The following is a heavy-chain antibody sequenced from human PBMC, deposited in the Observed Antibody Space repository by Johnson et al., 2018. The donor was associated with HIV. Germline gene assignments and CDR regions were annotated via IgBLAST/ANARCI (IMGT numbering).Heavy chain of an antibody. CDR2: ISGSGGST. CDR1: GFSFDDYG. D-gene: IGHD1-14*01. Sequence: EVQLVESGGGLVQPGGSLRLSCAASGFSFDDYGMAWVRQFPGKGLEWISGISGSGGSTYYADSVKGRFTISRDNSKNTLYLQMNSLRAEDTAVYYCARDQGGNHNAFDIWGQGTMVTVSS. V-gene: IGHV3-23*04. J-gene: IGHJ3*02. CDR3: ARDQGGNHNAFDI.